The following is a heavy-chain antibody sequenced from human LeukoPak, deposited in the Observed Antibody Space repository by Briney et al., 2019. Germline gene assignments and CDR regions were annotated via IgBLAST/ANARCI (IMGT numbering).Heavy chain of an antibody. Sequence: SETLSLTCTVSGGSISSYYWSWIRQPPGKGLEWIGYIYYSGSTNYNPSLKSRVTISVDTSKNQFSLKLSSVTAADTAVYYCARSTQNKPAFDIWGQGTMVTVSS. V-gene: IGHV4-59*01. D-gene: IGHD1/OR15-1a*01. CDR3: ARSTQNKPAFDI. J-gene: IGHJ3*02. CDR1: GGSISSYY. CDR2: IYYSGST.